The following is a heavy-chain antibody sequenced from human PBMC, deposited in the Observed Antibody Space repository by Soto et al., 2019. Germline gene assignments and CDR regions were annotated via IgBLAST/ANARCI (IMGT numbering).Heavy chain of an antibody. V-gene: IGHV4-61*01. CDR2: MSHSGGT. D-gene: IGHD1-1*01. CDR3: ARVERGTATTVVDAFDI. CDR1: GGFVSSGSYY. Sequence: SETLSLTCAVYGGFVSSGSYYWSRIRQPPGKGLEWIGEMSHSGGTHFNPSLKSRVTISVDTSKNQFSLKMSSVTAADTALYYCARVERGTATTVVDAFDIWGPGTMVTVS. J-gene: IGHJ3*02.